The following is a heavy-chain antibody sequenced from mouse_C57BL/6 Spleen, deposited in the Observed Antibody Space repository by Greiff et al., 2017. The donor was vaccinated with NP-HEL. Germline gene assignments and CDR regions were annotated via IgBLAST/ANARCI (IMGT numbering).Heavy chain of an antibody. D-gene: IGHD1-1*01. Sequence: QVQLQQSGPELVKPGASVKISCKASGYAFSSSWMNWVKQRPGKGLEWIGRIYPGDGDTNYNGKFKGKATLTADKSSSPAYMHLSSLTSEDSAVYFCAREGDYYGSSYGYFDYWGQGTTLTVSS. J-gene: IGHJ2*01. CDR1: GYAFSSSW. CDR3: AREGDYYGSSYGYFDY. CDR2: IYPGDGDT. V-gene: IGHV1-82*01.